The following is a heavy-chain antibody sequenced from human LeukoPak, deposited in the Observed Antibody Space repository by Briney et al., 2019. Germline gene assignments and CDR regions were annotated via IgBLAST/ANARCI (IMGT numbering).Heavy chain of an antibody. CDR1: GFSFSSFS. Sequence: PGGSLRLSCAASGFSFSSFSMNWVRQARGKGLEWVSSISTSSGYKYYADSMKGRFTVSRDNAKNSLYLQMNSLRAEDTAVYFCAREGLAAAGHDYWGQGTLVTVSS. D-gene: IGHD6-13*01. V-gene: IGHV3-21*01. J-gene: IGHJ4*02. CDR2: ISTSSGYK. CDR3: AREGLAAAGHDY.